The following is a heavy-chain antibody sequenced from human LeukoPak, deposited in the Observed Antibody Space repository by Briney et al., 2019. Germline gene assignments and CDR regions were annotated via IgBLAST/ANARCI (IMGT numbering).Heavy chain of an antibody. D-gene: IGHD3-3*01. V-gene: IGHV1-18*01. CDR2: INPYNGNT. J-gene: IGHJ5*02. CDR1: GYTFTSYG. Sequence: ASVEVSCKASGYTFTSYGISWVRQAPGQGLEWMGWINPYNGNTNYAQRLQGRVTMTTDTSTSTAYMELRSLRSDDTAVYYCAREAITIFGLVRTQTTKGPHRFDPWGQGTLVTVSS. CDR3: AREAITIFGLVRTQTTKGPHRFDP.